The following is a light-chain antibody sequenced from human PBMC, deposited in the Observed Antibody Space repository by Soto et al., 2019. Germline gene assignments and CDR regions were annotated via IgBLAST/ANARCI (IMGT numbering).Light chain of an antibody. J-gene: IGKJ4*01. CDR2: AAS. Sequence: QLTQSPSSLSASVGDRVIITCRASQSVSRSLNWYQQKAGQAPKLLIYAASSLQSGVPSRFSGSGSGTDFTLTISSLQPEDFATYYCQQSYSTPLTFGGGTKVDI. CDR1: QSVSRS. CDR3: QQSYSTPLT. V-gene: IGKV1-39*01.